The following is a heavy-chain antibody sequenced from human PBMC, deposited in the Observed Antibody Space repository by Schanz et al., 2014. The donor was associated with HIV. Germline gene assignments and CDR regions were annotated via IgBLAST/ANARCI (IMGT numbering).Heavy chain of an antibody. V-gene: IGHV1-2*02. J-gene: IGHJ4*02. D-gene: IGHD2-15*01. CDR1: GYSYTGYY. CDR3: ARNQYQMLPFDF. Sequence: QVQLVQSGAEVEKPGASAKVSCKASGYSYTGYYIHWVRQAPGQGLEWMGWINPNSGGTNYAQKFQGRVTMTRDTSISTAYMELSRLRSDDTAVYYCARNQYQMLPFDFWGQGTLVTVSS. CDR2: INPNSGGT.